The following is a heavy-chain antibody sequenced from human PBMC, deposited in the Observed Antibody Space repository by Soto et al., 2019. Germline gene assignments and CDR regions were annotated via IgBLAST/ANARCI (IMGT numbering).Heavy chain of an antibody. CDR3: GTGTWGAFDI. Sequence: EVQLLESGGGLVQPGGSLRLSCVASGFTFSSNAMSWVRQAPGKGLEWVSHITSGSGGGTYYADSVKGRFTISRDNAKTTLYIQMNRLRVEDTAVYYCGTGTWGAFDIWGQGTVVTGSS. CDR1: GFTFSSNA. CDR2: ITSGSGGGT. J-gene: IGHJ3*02. V-gene: IGHV3-23*01. D-gene: IGHD7-27*01.